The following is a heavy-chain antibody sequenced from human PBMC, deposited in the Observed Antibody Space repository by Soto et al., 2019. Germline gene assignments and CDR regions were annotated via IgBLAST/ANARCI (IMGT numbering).Heavy chain of an antibody. CDR1: GYTFTNYA. CDR2: ISAYNGNT. D-gene: IGHD6-13*01. J-gene: IGHJ4*02. CDR3: ARDLAAAGPFVC. Sequence: QVQLVQSGAEVKKPGASVKVSCKASGYTFTNYAFSWVRQAPGQGLEWMGWISAYNGNTNYPQKLQGTVTMTPDIATSTASMELTSLRSDHTAVYYCARDLAAAGPFVCWGQGTLVTVSS. V-gene: IGHV1-18*01.